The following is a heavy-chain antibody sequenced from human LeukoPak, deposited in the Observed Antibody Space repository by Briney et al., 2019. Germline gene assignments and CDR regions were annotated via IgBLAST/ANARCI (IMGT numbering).Heavy chain of an antibody. CDR1: GDSITNYY. J-gene: IGHJ5*02. V-gene: IGHV4-4*09. D-gene: IGHD3-3*01. CDR3: ARLQNNDFWSGYLHNWFDP. CDR2: IYTTGHS. Sequence: EPSETLSLTCTVSGDSITNYYWSWIRQPPGKGLEWIGYIYTTGHSNYNLSLKSRLTMSVDSSRNHFSLKLTSVTAADSAVYYCARLQNNDFWSGYLHNWFDPWGQGTLVIVSS.